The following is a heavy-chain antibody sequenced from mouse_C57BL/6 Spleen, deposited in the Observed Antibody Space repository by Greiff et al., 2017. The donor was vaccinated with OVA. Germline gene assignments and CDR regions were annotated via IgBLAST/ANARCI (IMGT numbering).Heavy chain of an antibody. J-gene: IGHJ1*03. CDR1: GYTFTSYW. V-gene: IGHV1-50*01. CDR2: IDPSDSYT. CDR3: ARLGGSSYWYFDV. Sequence: VQLQQPGAELVKPGASVKLSCKASGYTFTSYWMQWVKQRPGQGLEWIGEIDPSDSYTNYNQKFKRKATLTVDTSSSTAYMQLSSLTSEDSAVYYCARLGGSSYWYFDVWGTGTTVTVSS. D-gene: IGHD1-1*01.